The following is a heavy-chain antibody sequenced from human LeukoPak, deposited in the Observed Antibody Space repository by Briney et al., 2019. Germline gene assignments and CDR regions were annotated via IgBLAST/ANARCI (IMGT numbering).Heavy chain of an antibody. CDR1: GGTFTSYA. J-gene: IGHJ4*01. V-gene: IGHV1-69*13. CDR3: ARDLTNGDYGDY. Sequence: GASVKVSCKASGGTFTSYAISWVRQAPGQGLEWMGGTIPIFGTANYAQKFQGRVTITADESTSTAYMELSSLRSEDTAVYYCARDLTNGDYGDYWGQGTLVTVSS. D-gene: IGHD2-8*01. CDR2: TIPIFGTA.